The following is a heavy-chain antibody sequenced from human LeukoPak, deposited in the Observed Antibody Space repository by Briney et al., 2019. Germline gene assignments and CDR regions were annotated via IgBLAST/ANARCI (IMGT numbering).Heavy chain of an antibody. V-gene: IGHV3-30-3*01. Sequence: PGKSLSLSCTASGFTFSSYAMHWVRQAPGKGLEWVAVISYDGSNKYYADSVKGRFTISRDNSKNTLYLQMNSLRAEDTAVYYCAKESGGFDYWGQGTLVTVSS. CDR3: AKESGGFDY. CDR1: GFTFSSYA. CDR2: ISYDGSNK. D-gene: IGHD6-25*01. J-gene: IGHJ4*02.